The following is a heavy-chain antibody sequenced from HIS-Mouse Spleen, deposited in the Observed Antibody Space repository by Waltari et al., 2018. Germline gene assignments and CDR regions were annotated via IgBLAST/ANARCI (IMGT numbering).Heavy chain of an antibody. J-gene: IGHJ3*02. D-gene: IGHD6-19*01. V-gene: IGHV4-59*01. CDR2: IYYSGST. Sequence: QVQLQESGPGLVKPSETLSLTCTVSGGSISSYYWSWIRQPPGKGLEWIGYIYYSGSTNYNPSLKSRVTISVDTSKNQFSLKLSSVTAADTAVYYCASSVVAGSVRGNDAFDIWGQGTMVTVSS. CDR3: ASSVVAGSVRGNDAFDI. CDR1: GGSISSYY.